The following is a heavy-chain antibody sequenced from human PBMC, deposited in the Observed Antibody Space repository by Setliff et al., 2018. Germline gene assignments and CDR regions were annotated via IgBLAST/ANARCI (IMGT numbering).Heavy chain of an antibody. CDR2: ISYDGSNK. V-gene: IGHV3-30-3*01. D-gene: IGHD3-10*01. J-gene: IGHJ4*02. CDR1: GFTFSSYA. CDR3: ARVGGSGSYIYYFDY. Sequence: QPGGSLRLSCAASGFTFSSYAMHWVRQAPGEGLEWVAVISYDGSNKYYADSVKGRFTISRDNSKNTLYLQMNSLRAEDTAVYYCARVGGSGSYIYYFDYWGQGTLVTVSS.